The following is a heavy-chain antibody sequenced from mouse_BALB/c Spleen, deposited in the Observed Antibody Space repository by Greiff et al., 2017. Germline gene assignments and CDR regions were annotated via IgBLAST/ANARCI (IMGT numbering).Heavy chain of an antibody. D-gene: IGHD2-10*01. J-gene: IGHJ4*01. CDR1: GFNIKDYY. Sequence: VQLKQSGAELVRSGASVKLSCTASGFNIKDYYMHWVKQRPEQGLEWIGWIDPENGDTEYAPKFQGKATMTADTSSNTAYLQLSSLTSEDTAVYYCNRAYYAPHYAMDDWGQGTSVTVSS. V-gene: IGHV14-4*02. CDR2: IDPENGDT. CDR3: NRAYYAPHYAMDD.